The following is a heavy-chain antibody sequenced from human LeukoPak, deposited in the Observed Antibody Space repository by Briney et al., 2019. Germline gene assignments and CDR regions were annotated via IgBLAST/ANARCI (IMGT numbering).Heavy chain of an antibody. CDR2: IYHSGST. Sequence: PGGSLRLSCAASGFSSSTYVMTWVRQAPGKGLEWIGSIYHSGSTYYNPSLKSRVTISVDTSKNQFSLKLSSVTAADTAVYYCARKIVVVPAAMGYYFDYWGQGTLVTVSS. V-gene: IGHV4-38-2*01. CDR1: GFSSSTYV. CDR3: ARKIVVVPAAMGYYFDY. J-gene: IGHJ4*02. D-gene: IGHD2-2*01.